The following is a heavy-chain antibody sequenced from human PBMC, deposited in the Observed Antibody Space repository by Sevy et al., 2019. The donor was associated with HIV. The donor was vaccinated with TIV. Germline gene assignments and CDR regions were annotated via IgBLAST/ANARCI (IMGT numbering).Heavy chain of an antibody. D-gene: IGHD3-22*01. Sequence: GGSLRLSCAVSGFTFNTYNMNWVRQAPGKGLVWVSYISYTSTTIYYADSVRGRFTISRDNAKNTLYLQMNSLRDEDTAVYYCASSDATSRFGYYYFAMDFWGQGTSVTVSS. CDR1: GFTFNTYN. V-gene: IGHV3-48*02. J-gene: IGHJ6*02. CDR3: ASSDATSRFGYYYFAMDF. CDR2: ISYTSTTI.